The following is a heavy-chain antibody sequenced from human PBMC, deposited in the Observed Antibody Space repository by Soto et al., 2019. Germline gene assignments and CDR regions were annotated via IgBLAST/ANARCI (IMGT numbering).Heavy chain of an antibody. CDR1: GGTFSSYA. D-gene: IGHD3-22*01. V-gene: IGHV1-69*12. J-gene: IGHJ1*01. Sequence: QVQLVQSGAEVKKPGSSVKVSCKASGGTFSSYAISWVRQAPGQGLEWMGGIIPIFGTANYAQKFQGRVTITADESTSTAYMELSSLRSEDTAVYYCARGPASDYDSSGYEYFQHWGQGTLVTVSS. CDR3: ARGPASDYDSSGYEYFQH. CDR2: IIPIFGTA.